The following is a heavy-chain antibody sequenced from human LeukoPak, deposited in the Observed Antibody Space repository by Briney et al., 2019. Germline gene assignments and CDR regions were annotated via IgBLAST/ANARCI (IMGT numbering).Heavy chain of an antibody. D-gene: IGHD4-23*01. Sequence: GGSLRLPCAASGFTFSNAWMNWVRQTPGKGLEWVSYISNSGSTIYYAESVKGRFTISRDNAKNSLYLQMNSLRAEDTAVYYCAGTVAFDYWGQGTLVTVSS. V-gene: IGHV3-48*04. CDR1: GFTFSNAW. CDR2: ISNSGSTI. CDR3: AGTVAFDY. J-gene: IGHJ4*02.